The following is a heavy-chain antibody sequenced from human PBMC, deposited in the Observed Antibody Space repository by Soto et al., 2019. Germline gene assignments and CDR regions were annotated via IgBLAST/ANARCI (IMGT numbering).Heavy chain of an antibody. Sequence: SETLSLTCAVSGGSITSYYWSWIRQPPGKGLEWIGYIYYSGITKYNPSLKSRVTISVDTPKHQFSLKLSSVTAADTAVYYCARLAGVAGSSWYYFDYWGQGSLVTVSS. CDR1: GGSITSYY. V-gene: IGHV4-59*08. D-gene: IGHD6-13*01. J-gene: IGHJ4*02. CDR2: IYYSGIT. CDR3: ARLAGVAGSSWYYFDY.